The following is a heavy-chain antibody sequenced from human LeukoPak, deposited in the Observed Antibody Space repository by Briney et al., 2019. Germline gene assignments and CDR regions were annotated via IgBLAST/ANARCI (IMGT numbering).Heavy chain of an antibody. CDR3: ARAAAAGLLFDY. V-gene: IGHV3-30-3*01. D-gene: IGHD6-13*01. J-gene: IGHJ4*02. Sequence: GRSLRLSCAAPGFTFSSYAMHWVRQAPGKGLEWVAVISYDGSNKYYADSVKGRFTISRDNSKNTLFLQMNSLRAEDTAVYYCARAAAAGLLFDYWGQGTLVTVSS. CDR1: GFTFSSYA. CDR2: ISYDGSNK.